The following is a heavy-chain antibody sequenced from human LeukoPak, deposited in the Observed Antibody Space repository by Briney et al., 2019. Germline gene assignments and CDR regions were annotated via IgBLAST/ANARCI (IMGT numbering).Heavy chain of an antibody. J-gene: IGHJ4*02. CDR1: GFTFSDYY. D-gene: IGHD3-22*01. CDR2: IRQDGSQK. CDR3: ARASVNYYDSSGYWAFDY. V-gene: IGHV3-7*01. Sequence: PGGSLRLSCAASGFTFSDYYMSWIRQAPGKGLEWVATIRQDGSQKYYVDSVKGRFTISRDNAKKSLYLQMNSLRAEDTAVYYCARASVNYYDSSGYWAFDYWGQGTLVTVSS.